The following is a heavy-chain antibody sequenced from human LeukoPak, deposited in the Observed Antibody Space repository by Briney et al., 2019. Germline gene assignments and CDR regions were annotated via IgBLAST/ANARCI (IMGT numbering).Heavy chain of an antibody. J-gene: IGHJ4*02. V-gene: IGHV4-38-2*02. CDR1: GYSISSGYY. Sequence: SETLSLTCTVSGYSISSGYYWGWIRQPPGKGLEWIGSIYHSRSPYYNPSLKSRVTISVDTSKNQLSLKLSSVTAADTAVYYCARARHDSSFSDYWGQGTLVTVSS. D-gene: IGHD3-22*01. CDR3: ARARHDSSFSDY. CDR2: IYHSRSP.